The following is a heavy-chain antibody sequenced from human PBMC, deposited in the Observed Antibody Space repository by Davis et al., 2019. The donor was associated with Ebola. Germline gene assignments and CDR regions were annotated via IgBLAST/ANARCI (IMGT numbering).Heavy chain of an antibody. D-gene: IGHD2-15*01. J-gene: IGHJ6*02. CDR1: GGTFSSYA. Sequence: ASVKVSCKASGGTFSSYAISWVRQAPGQRLEWMGWINAGNGNTKYSQKLQGRVTMTTDTSTSTAYMELRSLRSDDTAVYYCARDLGYCSGGSCYHYGMDVWGQGTTVTVSS. V-gene: IGHV1-18*01. CDR2: INAGNGNT. CDR3: ARDLGYCSGGSCYHYGMDV.